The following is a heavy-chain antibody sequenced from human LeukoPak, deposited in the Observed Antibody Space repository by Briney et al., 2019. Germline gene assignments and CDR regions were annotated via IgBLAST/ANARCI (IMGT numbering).Heavy chain of an antibody. CDR1: GGTFSSCA. CDR3: ARDRDSSGYYYVSNWFDP. Sequence: GASVKVSCKTSGGTFSSCAISWVRQAPGQGLEWMGGIIPILGIANYAQKFQGRVTITADKSTSTAYMELSSLRSEDTAVYYCARDRDSSGYYYVSNWFDPWGQGTLVTVSS. V-gene: IGHV1-69*10. CDR2: IIPILGIA. J-gene: IGHJ5*02. D-gene: IGHD3-22*01.